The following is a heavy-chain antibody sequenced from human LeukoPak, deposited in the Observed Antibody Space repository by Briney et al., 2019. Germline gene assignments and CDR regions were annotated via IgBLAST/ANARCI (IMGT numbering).Heavy chain of an antibody. Sequence: GGSLRLSCAVSGFSVTSNYMSWVRQAPGKGLEWVSVIYSGGSTYYADSVKGRFTISRDNSKNTLYLQMSSLRAEDTAVYYCSWELLRWGQGTVVTVSS. CDR3: SWELLR. D-gene: IGHD2-15*01. CDR1: GFSVTSNY. V-gene: IGHV3-53*05. CDR2: IYSGGST. J-gene: IGHJ4*02.